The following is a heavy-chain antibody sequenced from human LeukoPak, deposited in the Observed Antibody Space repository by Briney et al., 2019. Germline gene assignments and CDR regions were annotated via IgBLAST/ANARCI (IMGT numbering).Heavy chain of an antibody. Sequence: ASVKVSCKASGYTFSIYNMHWVRQAPGQGLEWMGIINPSGGTSYAQKLQGRITKTRDTSTSTLYMELSSLRSEDTAVYYCAREGVAGTGLDFWGQGTLVTVSS. D-gene: IGHD6-13*01. CDR3: AREGVAGTGLDF. J-gene: IGHJ4*02. CDR2: INPSGGT. CDR1: GYTFSIYN. V-gene: IGHV1-46*01.